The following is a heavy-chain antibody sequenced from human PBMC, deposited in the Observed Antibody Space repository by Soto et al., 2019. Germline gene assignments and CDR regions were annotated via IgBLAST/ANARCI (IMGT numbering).Heavy chain of an antibody. D-gene: IGHD2-15*01. CDR3: ASDGSLPCSGGSCYPAGNGY. J-gene: IGHJ4*02. CDR1: GYTCTSYG. CDR2: INAYNGNT. Sequence: QVQLVQSGAEVKKPGASGKVSCKASGYTCTSYGISWVRQAPGQGREWMGWINAYNGNTNYAQKLQGRVTMTTDQSTSTAYMDLRNLRSDDTAVYYCASDGSLPCSGGSCYPAGNGYWGPGTLGTVSS. V-gene: IGHV1-18*01.